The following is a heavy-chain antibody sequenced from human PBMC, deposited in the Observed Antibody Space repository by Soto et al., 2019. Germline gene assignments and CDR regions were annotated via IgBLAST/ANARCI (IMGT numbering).Heavy chain of an antibody. J-gene: IGHJ4*02. CDR3: ARGTAPTYYDILNGYYKSNYFDY. D-gene: IGHD3-9*01. Sequence: SVKVSCKASAYTFTGYYMHWVRQAPGQGLEWMGWINPNSGGTNYAQKFQGRVTMTRDTSISTAYMELSRLRSDDTAVYYCARGTAPTYYDILNGYYKSNYFDYWGQGTLVTGSS. V-gene: IGHV1-2*02. CDR1: AYTFTGYY. CDR2: INPNSGGT.